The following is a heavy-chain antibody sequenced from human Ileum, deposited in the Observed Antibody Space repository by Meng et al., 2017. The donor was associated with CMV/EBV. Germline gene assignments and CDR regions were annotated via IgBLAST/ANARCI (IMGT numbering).Heavy chain of an antibody. J-gene: IGHJ4*02. CDR3: AWVAPVGILAH. D-gene: IGHD6-13*01. CDR1: GFYFTDAW. V-gene: IGHV3-15*01. CDR2: IKSKGSGETT. Sequence: GESLKISCAASGFYFTDAWLSWVRQAPGKGLEWVAQIKSKGSGETTDYAAPVKGRFTISRDDSKTSLYVQMNSLTIEDTAVYFCAWVAPVGILAHWGQGALVTVSS.